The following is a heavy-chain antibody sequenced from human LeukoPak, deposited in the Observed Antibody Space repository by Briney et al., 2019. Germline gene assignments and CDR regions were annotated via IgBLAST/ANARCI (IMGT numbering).Heavy chain of an antibody. V-gene: IGHV4-34*01. Sequence: PSETLSLTCAVYGGSFSGYYWSWIRQPPGKGLEWIGEINHSGSTNYNPSLKSRVTISVDTSKNQFYLKLSSVTAADTAVYCCARSTIFGVAHLGFDPWGQGTLVTVSS. CDR1: GGSFSGYY. CDR3: ARSTIFGVAHLGFDP. J-gene: IGHJ5*02. D-gene: IGHD3-3*01. CDR2: INHSGST.